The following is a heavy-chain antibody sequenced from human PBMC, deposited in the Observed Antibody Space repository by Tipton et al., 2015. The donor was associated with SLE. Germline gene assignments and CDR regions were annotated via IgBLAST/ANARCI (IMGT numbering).Heavy chain of an antibody. CDR1: GGSFSGYY. CDR3: TRVDTVVPYWFDY. V-gene: IGHV4-34*01. Sequence: TLSLTCAVYGGSFSGYYWSWIRQPPRKGLEWIGEINHSGSTNYNPSLKSRVTISVDTSKNQFSLKLSSVTAADTAVYYCTRVDTVVPYWFDYWGQGTLVTVSS. J-gene: IGHJ4*02. CDR2: INHSGST. D-gene: IGHD5-12*01.